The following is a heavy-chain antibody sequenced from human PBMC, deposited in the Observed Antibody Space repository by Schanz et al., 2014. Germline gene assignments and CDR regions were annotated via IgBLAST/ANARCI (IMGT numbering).Heavy chain of an antibody. Sequence: QLQLVESGGGVVQPGGSLKLSCVASGFTFADYYMTWIRQAPGKGLEWISYVSSYDTTVSYADSVKGRFTISRDNAKNSVYLQMNSLRVEDTAVYYCARAGGLPGTSRGLFDYWGQGALVTVSS. CDR3: ARAGGLPGTSRGLFDY. CDR2: VSSYDTTV. D-gene: IGHD1-7*01. V-gene: IGHV3-11*04. J-gene: IGHJ4*02. CDR1: GFTFADYY.